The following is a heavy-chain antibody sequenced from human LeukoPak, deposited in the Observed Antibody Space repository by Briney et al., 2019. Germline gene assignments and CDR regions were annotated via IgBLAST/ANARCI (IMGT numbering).Heavy chain of an antibody. D-gene: IGHD1-14*01. V-gene: IGHV3-48*01. CDR3: ARDSGIWYFDL. J-gene: IGHJ2*01. CDR2: ISSSSSTI. CDR1: GFTFSSYN. Sequence: PGGSLRLSCAASGFTFSSYNMNWVRQAPGKGLEWVSYISSSSSTIYYADSVKGRFTISRDNAKNSLYLQMNSLRAEDTAVYYCARDSGIWYFDLWGRGTLVTVSS.